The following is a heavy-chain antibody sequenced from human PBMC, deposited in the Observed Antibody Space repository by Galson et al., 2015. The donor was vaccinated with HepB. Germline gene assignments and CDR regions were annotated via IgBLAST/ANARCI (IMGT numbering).Heavy chain of an antibody. CDR2: INPTSGVT. V-gene: IGHV1-2*02. Sequence: SVKVSCKAFGYTFTGYYIHWVRQAPGQGLEWMGWINPTSGVTNYAQRFQGRVTLTRDTSISTAYMELTRLTSDDTAVYYCATGDRITLLRGVIGLDYWGQGTLVTVSS. CDR3: ATGDRITLLRGVIGLDY. J-gene: IGHJ4*02. CDR1: GYTFTGYY. D-gene: IGHD3-10*01.